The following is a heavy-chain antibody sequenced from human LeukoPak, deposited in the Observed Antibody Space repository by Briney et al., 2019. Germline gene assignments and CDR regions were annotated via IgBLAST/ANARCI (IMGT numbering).Heavy chain of an antibody. D-gene: IGHD4-17*01. Sequence: SETLSLTCAVYGGSFSGYYWSWIRQPPGKGLEWIGEINHSGSTNYNPSLKSRVTISVDTSKNQFSLKLSSVTAADTAVYYCARDYGDQNDYWGQGTLVTVSS. V-gene: IGHV4-34*01. J-gene: IGHJ4*02. CDR3: ARDYGDQNDY. CDR2: INHSGST. CDR1: GGSFSGYY.